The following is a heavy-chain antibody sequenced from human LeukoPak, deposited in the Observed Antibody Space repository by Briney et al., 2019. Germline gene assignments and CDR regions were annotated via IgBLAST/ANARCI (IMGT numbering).Heavy chain of an antibody. CDR2: IYPSDSDT. CDR3: ARPRQGIVGATGFDY. CDR1: EYSFATYW. Sequence: GESLKISCQGSEYSFATYWIAWLRQMPGKGLEGMGIIYPSDSDTRYSPSFQGQVTISADKSIKTAYLQWSSLKASDTAMYYCARPRQGIVGATGFDYWGQGTLVTVSS. J-gene: IGHJ4*02. D-gene: IGHD1-26*01. V-gene: IGHV5-51*01.